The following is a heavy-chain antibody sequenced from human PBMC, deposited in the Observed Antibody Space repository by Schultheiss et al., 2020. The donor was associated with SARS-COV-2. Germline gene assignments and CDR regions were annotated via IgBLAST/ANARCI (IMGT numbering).Heavy chain of an antibody. CDR3: ARETYYYDSSGYGGQSAPII. J-gene: IGHJ3*02. CDR1: GGSISSGDYY. V-gene: IGHV4-30-4*01. Sequence: SETLSFTCTVSGGSISSGDYYWSWIRQPPGKGLEWIGYIYYSGSTYYNPSLKSRVTISVDTSKNQFSLKLSSVTAADTAVYYCARETYYYDSSGYGGQSAPIIWGQGTMVTVSS. CDR2: IYYSGST. D-gene: IGHD3-22*01.